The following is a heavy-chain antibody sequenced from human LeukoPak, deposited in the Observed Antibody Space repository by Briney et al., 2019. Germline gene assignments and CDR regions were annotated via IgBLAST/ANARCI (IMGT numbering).Heavy chain of an antibody. CDR3: ARGIYYYDGSGYCFYFDY. D-gene: IGHD3-22*01. CDR2: IYYSGST. J-gene: IGHJ4*02. V-gene: IGHV4-59*08. CDR1: GGSISSYY. Sequence: SETLSLTCTVPGGSISSYYWSWFRQPPGKGLEWIGYIYYSGSTNYTPSLKSRVTISVDTSKNQFSLKLSSVTAADTAVYYCARGIYYYDGSGYCFYFDYWGQGTLVTVSS.